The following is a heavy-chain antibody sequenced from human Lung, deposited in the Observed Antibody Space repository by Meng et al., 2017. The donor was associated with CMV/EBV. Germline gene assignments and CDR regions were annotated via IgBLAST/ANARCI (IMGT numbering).Heavy chain of an antibody. CDR1: GFTLSTNGVG. Sequence: SGPXLVKPPQTLTLTCTFSGFTLSTNGVGVGWIRQPPGKALEWLALIYWNDDKRYSPSLRTRLTITKDTSKNQLVLRMATLDPVDTATYFCAHRPLYPNVFDFXGQGXMVTVSS. CDR3: AHRPLYPNVFDF. V-gene: IGHV2-5*01. D-gene: IGHD3-16*02. CDR2: IYWNDDK. J-gene: IGHJ3*01.